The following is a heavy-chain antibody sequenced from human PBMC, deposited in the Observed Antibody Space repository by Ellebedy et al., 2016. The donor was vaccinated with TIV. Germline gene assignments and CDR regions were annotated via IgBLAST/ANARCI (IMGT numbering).Heavy chain of an antibody. CDR2: INAGNGNT. CDR3: ARDPGSYWDGGGH. Sequence: ASVKVSXXASGYTFTSYAMHWVRQAPGQRLEWMGWINAGNGNTKYSQKFQGRVTITADESTSTAYMELSSLRSEDTAVYYCARDPGSYWDGGGHWGQGTLVTVSS. CDR1: GYTFTSYA. D-gene: IGHD1-26*01. V-gene: IGHV1-3*01. J-gene: IGHJ4*02.